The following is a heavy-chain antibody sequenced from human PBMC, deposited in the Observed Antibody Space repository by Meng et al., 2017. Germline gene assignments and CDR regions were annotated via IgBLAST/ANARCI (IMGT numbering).Heavy chain of an antibody. J-gene: IGHJ4*02. Sequence: QVQQVRAGGKVNKPGASVKVSCQASEYHFTGYYMHWVRQAPGQGLEWMGLINPNRGGTNYAQKFQGRVTMTRDTSISTAYMELSRLRSDDTAVYYCARGTKYYYDSSGYYLVWGQGTLVTVSS. V-gene: IGHV1-2*06. D-gene: IGHD3-22*01. CDR2: INPNRGGT. CDR3: ARGTKYYYDSSGYYLV. CDR1: EYHFTGYY.